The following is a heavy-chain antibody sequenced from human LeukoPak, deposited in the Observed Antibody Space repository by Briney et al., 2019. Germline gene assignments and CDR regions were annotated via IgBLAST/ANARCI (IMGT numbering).Heavy chain of an antibody. CDR1: GFTFSSAG. CDR3: ARALLLWFGDSLDAFDI. J-gene: IGHJ3*02. Sequence: PGRSLRLSCAASGFTFSSAGMHWVRQAPGKGPEWVAVISNDATKEYYADSVKGRFTISRDNAKNSLYLQMNSLRAEDTAVYYCARALLLWFGDSLDAFDIWGQGTMVTVSS. V-gene: IGHV3-30*03. CDR2: ISNDATKE. D-gene: IGHD3-10*01.